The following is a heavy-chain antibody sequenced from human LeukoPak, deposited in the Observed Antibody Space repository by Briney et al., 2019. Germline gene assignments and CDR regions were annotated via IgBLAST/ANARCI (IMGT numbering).Heavy chain of an antibody. CDR2: IYHSGST. D-gene: IGHD3-22*01. J-gene: IGHJ4*02. CDR1: GYSISSGYY. Sequence: KPSETLSLTCTVSGYSISSGYYWGWIRQPPGKGLEWIGEIYHSGSTNYNPSLKSRVTISVDKSKNQFSLKLSSVTAADTAVYYCARLGDSSGYYAFDYWGQGTLVTVSS. CDR3: ARLGDSSGYYAFDY. V-gene: IGHV4-38-2*02.